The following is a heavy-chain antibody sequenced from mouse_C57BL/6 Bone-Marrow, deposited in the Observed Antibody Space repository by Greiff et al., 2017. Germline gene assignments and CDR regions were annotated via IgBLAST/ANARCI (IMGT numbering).Heavy chain of an antibody. J-gene: IGHJ3*01. CDR3: ARWDGYYVPFAY. Sequence: QVQLQQPGAELVRPGSSVKLSCKASGYTFTSYWMHWVKQRPIQGLEWIGNIDPSDSETHYNQKFKDKATLTVDKSSSTAYMQLSSLTSEDSAVYYGARWDGYYVPFAYWGQGTLVTVSA. CDR2: IDPSDSET. CDR1: GYTFTSYW. D-gene: IGHD2-3*01. V-gene: IGHV1-52*01.